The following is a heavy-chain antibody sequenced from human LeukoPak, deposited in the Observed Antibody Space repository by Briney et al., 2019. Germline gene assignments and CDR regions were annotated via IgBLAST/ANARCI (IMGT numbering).Heavy chain of an antibody. CDR1: GGSFSGYY. Sequence: SETLSLTCAVYGGSFSGYYWSWIRQPPGKGLEWIGEINHSGSTNYNPSLKSRVTISVDTSKNQFSLKLSSETAADTAVYYCARVSSWLLWSIDYWGQGTLVTVSS. D-gene: IGHD3-10*01. CDR2: INHSGST. J-gene: IGHJ4*02. CDR3: ARVSSWLLWSIDY. V-gene: IGHV4-34*01.